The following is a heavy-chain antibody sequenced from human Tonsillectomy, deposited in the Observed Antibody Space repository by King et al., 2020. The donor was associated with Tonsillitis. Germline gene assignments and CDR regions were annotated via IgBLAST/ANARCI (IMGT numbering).Heavy chain of an antibody. D-gene: IGHD5-18*01. CDR2: ISYDGSNK. CDR3: AKDHLQLHVLGFDY. Sequence: VQLVESGGGVVQPGRSLRLSCAASGFTFSSYGMHWVRQAPGKGLEWVAVISYDGSNKYYADSVKGRFTISRDNSKNTLYLQMNSLRAEDTAVYYCAKDHLQLHVLGFDYWGQGTLVTVSS. CDR1: GFTFSSYG. V-gene: IGHV3-30*18. J-gene: IGHJ4*02.